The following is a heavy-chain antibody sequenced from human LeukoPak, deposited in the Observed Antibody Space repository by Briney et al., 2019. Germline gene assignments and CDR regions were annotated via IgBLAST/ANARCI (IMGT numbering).Heavy chain of an antibody. CDR2: ISYDGSNK. J-gene: IGHJ4*02. CDR3: AKPSDSGYDWFDY. CDR1: GFTFSSYG. D-gene: IGHD5-12*01. V-gene: IGHV3-30*18. Sequence: PGGPLRLSCAASGFTFSSYGMHWVRQAPGKGLEWVAVISYDGSNKYYADSVKGRFTISRDNSKNTLYLQMNSLRAEDTAVYYCAKPSDSGYDWFDYWGQGTLVTVSS.